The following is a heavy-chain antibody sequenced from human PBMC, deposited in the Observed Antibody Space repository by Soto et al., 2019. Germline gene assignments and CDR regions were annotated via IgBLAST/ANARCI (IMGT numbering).Heavy chain of an antibody. CDR1: GGSFSGYY. Sequence: PSETLSLTCAVYGGSFSGYYWSWIRQPPGKGLEWIGEINHSGSTNYNPSLKSRVTISVDTSKNQFSLKLSSVTAADTAVYYCARARTYVLRYFDWPPGWFDPWGQGTLVT. D-gene: IGHD3-9*01. J-gene: IGHJ5*02. CDR2: INHSGST. CDR3: ARARTYVLRYFDWPPGWFDP. V-gene: IGHV4-34*01.